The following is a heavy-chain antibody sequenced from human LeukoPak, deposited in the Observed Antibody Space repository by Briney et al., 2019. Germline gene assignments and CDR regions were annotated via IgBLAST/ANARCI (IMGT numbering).Heavy chain of an antibody. J-gene: IGHJ4*02. CDR1: GGTFSSYA. V-gene: IGHV1-69*05. CDR3: AREVTTMVRGVISPVASDY. Sequence: ASVKVSCKASGGTFSSYAISWVRQTPGQGLEWMGRIIPIFGTANYAQKFQGRVTITTDESTSTAYMELSSLRSEDTAVYYCAREVTTMVRGVISPVASDYWGQGTLVTVSS. CDR2: IIPIFGTA. D-gene: IGHD3-10*01.